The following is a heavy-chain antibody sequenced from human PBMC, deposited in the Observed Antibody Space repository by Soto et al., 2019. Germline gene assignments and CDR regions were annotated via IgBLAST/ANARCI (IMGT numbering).Heavy chain of an antibody. CDR2: ISSSSSTI. Sequence: PGGSLRLSCAASGFTFSSYSMNWVRQASGKGLEWVSYISSSSSTIYYADSVKGRFTISRDNAKNSLYLQMNSLRDEDTAVYYCHGDYGNYYGMDVWGQGTTVTVS. CDR3: HGDYGNYYGMDV. V-gene: IGHV3-48*02. J-gene: IGHJ6*02. CDR1: GFTFSSYS. D-gene: IGHD4-17*01.